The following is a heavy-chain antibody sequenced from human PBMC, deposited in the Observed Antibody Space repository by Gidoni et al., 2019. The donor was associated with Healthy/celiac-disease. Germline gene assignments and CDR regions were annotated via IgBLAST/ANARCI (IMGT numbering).Heavy chain of an antibody. CDR2: IIPIFGTA. Sequence: QVQLVPSGAEVKKPGSSVKVSSKASVGTFSSYAISWVRQAPGQGLEWMGGIIPIFGTANYAQKFQGRVTSTADESTSTAYMELSSLRSEDTAVYYCNYMVQGHIGEADYWGQGTLVTVSS. V-gene: IGHV1-69*01. CDR1: VGTFSSYA. D-gene: IGHD3-10*01. J-gene: IGHJ4*02. CDR3: NYMVQGHIGEADY.